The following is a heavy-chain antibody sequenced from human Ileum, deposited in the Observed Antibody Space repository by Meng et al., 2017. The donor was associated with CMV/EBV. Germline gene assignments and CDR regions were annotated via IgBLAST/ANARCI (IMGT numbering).Heavy chain of an antibody. Sequence: VKSLETLSLTCTVSVSSISNYSWTWLRPSAVKCLEFIGRVHFTGDIDYNPSLMRRVTMSVDTSRKQLSLNVKSVTAADTAVYYCARVADRGVHVDYWGQGILVTVSS. CDR2: VHFTGDI. J-gene: IGHJ4*02. D-gene: IGHD3-10*01. V-gene: IGHV4-4*07. CDR1: VSSISNYS. CDR3: ARVADRGVHVDY.